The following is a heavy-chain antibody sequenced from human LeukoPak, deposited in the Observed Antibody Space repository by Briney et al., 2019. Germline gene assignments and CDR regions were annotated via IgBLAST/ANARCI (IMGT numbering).Heavy chain of an antibody. V-gene: IGHV4-59*12. Sequence: SETLSLTCTVSGGSISSYYWSWIRQPPGKGLEWIGYIYYSGSTNYNPSLKSRVTISVDTPKNQFSLKLSSVTAADTAVYYCASSYDSNAFDIWGQGTMVTVSS. CDR3: ASSYDSNAFDI. D-gene: IGHD3-22*01. CDR2: IYYSGST. J-gene: IGHJ3*02. CDR1: GGSISSYY.